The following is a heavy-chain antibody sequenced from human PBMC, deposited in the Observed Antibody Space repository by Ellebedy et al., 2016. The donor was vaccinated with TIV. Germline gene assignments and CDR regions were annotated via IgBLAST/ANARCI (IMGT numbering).Heavy chain of an antibody. V-gene: IGHV1-69*06. CDR2: IIPSLGLGTV. CDR1: GGTFSSYA. Sequence: AALVKVSCKSSGGTFSSYAITWVRQAPGQGLEWMGGIIPSLGLGTVKIVQKFQDRVTISADISTSTTYMDLIRLTSDDTAVYYCARGVGSGTYYNGWFDSWGQGTLVTVYS. D-gene: IGHD2-8*01. CDR3: ARGVGSGTYYNGWFDS. J-gene: IGHJ5*01.